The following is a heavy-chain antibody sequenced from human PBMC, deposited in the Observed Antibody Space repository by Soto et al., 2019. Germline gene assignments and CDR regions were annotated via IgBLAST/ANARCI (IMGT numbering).Heavy chain of an antibody. V-gene: IGHV2-5*01. CDR2: IYWSGDE. Sequence: QSTLKESGPTLVNPTQTLTLTCSFSGFSLSTSGVGVGWIRQPPGKALEWLAHIYWSGDEHYRPSLKSRLSITKDTSRNPVVLTMTNMDPVDTATYFCARGRAARPVFAFDIWGQGTMVTVSS. J-gene: IGHJ3*02. CDR1: GFSLSTSGVG. D-gene: IGHD6-6*01. CDR3: ARGRAARPVFAFDI.